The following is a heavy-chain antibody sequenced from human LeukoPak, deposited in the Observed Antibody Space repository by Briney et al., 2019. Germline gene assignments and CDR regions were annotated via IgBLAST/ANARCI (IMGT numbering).Heavy chain of an antibody. CDR3: ARDQGYYDSSGYHR. J-gene: IGHJ4*02. Sequence: ASVKVSCKASGYTFTGYHMHWVRQAPGQGLEWMGWINPNSGGTNYAQKFQGRVTMTRDTSISTAYMELSRLRSDDTAVYYCARDQGYYDSSGYHRWGQGTLVTVSS. CDR2: INPNSGGT. D-gene: IGHD3-22*01. CDR1: GYTFTGYH. V-gene: IGHV1-2*02.